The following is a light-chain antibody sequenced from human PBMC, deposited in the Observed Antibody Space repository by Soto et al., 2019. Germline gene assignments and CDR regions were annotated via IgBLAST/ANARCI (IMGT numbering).Light chain of an antibody. CDR2: DSS. CDR1: QSISKW. J-gene: IGKJ1*01. CDR3: QQYNSYSPVT. V-gene: IGKV1-5*01. Sequence: DIQMTQFPSTLSASVGDRVTITCRASQSISKWLAWYQQKPGKAPKLLIYDSSTLQSGVPSRFSGSGSGTEFTLTITSLQPDDFATYYCQQYNSYSPVTFGQGTKVDIK.